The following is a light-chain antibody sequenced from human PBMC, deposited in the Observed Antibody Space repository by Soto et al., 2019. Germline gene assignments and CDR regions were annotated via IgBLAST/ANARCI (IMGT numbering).Light chain of an antibody. CDR3: MQGLQTPRT. Sequence: DIPLTQSPSTLCASLSDTDRIXLPASQSIRSHLNWYQQKPGKAPKLLIYSASSLQSGVPSRFSGSGSGTDFTLKISRVEAEDVGVYYCMQGLQTPRTFGQGTKVDI. CDR2: SAS. CDR1: QSIRSH. J-gene: IGKJ1*01. V-gene: IGKV1-39*01.